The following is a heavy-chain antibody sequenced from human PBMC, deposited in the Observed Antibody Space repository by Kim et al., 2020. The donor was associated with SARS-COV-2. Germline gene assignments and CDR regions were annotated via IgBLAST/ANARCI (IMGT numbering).Heavy chain of an antibody. J-gene: IGHJ4*02. CDR2: VNPGGGRT. V-gene: IGHV1-46*01. CDR1: GYIFTKYY. Sequence: ASVKVSCKASGYIFTKYYIHWVRQAPGQGLEWMGTVNPGGGRTSRPQTFHDRFTMTGDTSTNTLYMELSGLTSDDTAVYYCARGGLGNCSGGGCYTRAPFDYWGQGTLVTVSS. D-gene: IGHD2-15*01. CDR3: ARGGLGNCSGGGCYTRAPFDY.